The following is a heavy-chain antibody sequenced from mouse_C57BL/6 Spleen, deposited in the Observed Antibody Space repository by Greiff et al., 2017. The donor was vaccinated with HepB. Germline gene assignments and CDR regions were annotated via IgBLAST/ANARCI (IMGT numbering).Heavy chain of an antibody. J-gene: IGHJ4*01. CDR3: ARDYDYDRRSMDY. CDR2: IDPSDSET. CDR1: GYTFTSYW. Sequence: QVQLQQSGAELVRPGSSVKLSCKASGYTFTSYWMHWVKQRPIQGLEWIGNIDPSDSETHYNQKFKDKATLTVDKSSSTAYMQLSSLTSEDSAVYYCARDYDYDRRSMDYWGQGTSVTVSS. V-gene: IGHV1-52*01. D-gene: IGHD2-4*01.